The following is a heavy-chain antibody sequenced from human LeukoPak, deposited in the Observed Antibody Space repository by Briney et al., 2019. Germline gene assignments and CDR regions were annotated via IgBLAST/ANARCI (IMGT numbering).Heavy chain of an antibody. J-gene: IGHJ5*02. Sequence: SVKVSCKASGGTFSSYAISWVRQAPGQGLEWMGGIIPIVGTANYAQKFQGRVTITADESTSTAYMELSSLRSEDTAVYYCARRSYYDFWSGYFNDHNNRNDNWFDPWGQGTLVTVAS. CDR1: GGTFSSYA. CDR2: IIPIVGTA. V-gene: IGHV1-69*13. D-gene: IGHD3-3*01. CDR3: ARRSYYDFWSGYFNDHNNRNDNWFDP.